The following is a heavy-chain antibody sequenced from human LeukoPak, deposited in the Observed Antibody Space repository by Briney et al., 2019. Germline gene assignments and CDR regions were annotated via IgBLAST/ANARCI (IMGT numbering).Heavy chain of an antibody. CDR2: IIPIFGTA. Sequence: SVKVSCKASGYTFTSYGFSWVRQAPGQGLEWMGGIIPIFGTANYAQKFQGRVTITADESTSTAYMELSSLRSEDTAVYYCARGPPYCSGGSCYFRADWFDPWGQGTLVTVSS. CDR3: ARGPPYCSGGSCYFRADWFDP. V-gene: IGHV1-69*13. J-gene: IGHJ5*02. CDR1: GYTFTSYG. D-gene: IGHD2-15*01.